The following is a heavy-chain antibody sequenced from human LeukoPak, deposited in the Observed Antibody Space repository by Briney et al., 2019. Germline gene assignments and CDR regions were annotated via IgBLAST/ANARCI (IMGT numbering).Heavy chain of an antibody. CDR1: GFTFSSYW. CDR2: INSDGSST. D-gene: IGHD6-19*01. J-gene: IGHJ4*02. CDR3: ARDLIGVAVAGSPDFDY. Sequence: PGGSLRLSCAASGFTFSSYWMHWVRQAPGKGLVWVSRINSDGSSTSYADSVKGRFTISRDNAKNTLYLQMNSLRAEDTSVYYCARDLIGVAVAGSPDFDYWGQGTLVTVSS. V-gene: IGHV3-74*01.